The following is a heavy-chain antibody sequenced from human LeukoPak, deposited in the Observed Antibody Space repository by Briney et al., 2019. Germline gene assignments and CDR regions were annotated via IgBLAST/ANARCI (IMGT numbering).Heavy chain of an antibody. Sequence: GGSLRLCCAASGFTFSSYAMSWVRQAAGKGLEWVSAISGSGGSTYYADSVKGRFTISRDNSKNTLYLQMNSLRAEDTAVYYCAKVSGGYFQHWGQGTLVTVSS. D-gene: IGHD2/OR15-2a*01. J-gene: IGHJ1*01. CDR1: GFTFSSYA. CDR2: ISGSGGST. V-gene: IGHV3-23*01. CDR3: AKVSGGYFQH.